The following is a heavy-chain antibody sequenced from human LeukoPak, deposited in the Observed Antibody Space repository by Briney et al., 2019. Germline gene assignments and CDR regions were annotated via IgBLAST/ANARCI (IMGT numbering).Heavy chain of an antibody. CDR1: GYTFTSYG. CDR3: ARDESHIVVVPAAIPRDYYYYGMDV. D-gene: IGHD2-2*01. Sequence: ASVKVSCKASGYTFTSYGISWVRQAPGQGLEWMGWISAYNGNTNYAQKLQGRVTMTTDTSTSTAYMELRSLRSDVTAVYYCARDESHIVVVPAAIPRDYYYYGMDVWGQGTTVTVSS. J-gene: IGHJ6*02. CDR2: ISAYNGNT. V-gene: IGHV1-18*01.